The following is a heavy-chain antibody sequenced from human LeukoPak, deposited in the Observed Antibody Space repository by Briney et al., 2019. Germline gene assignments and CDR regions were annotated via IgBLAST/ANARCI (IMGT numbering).Heavy chain of an antibody. V-gene: IGHV3-48*03. J-gene: IGHJ4*02. Sequence: PGGSLRLSCAASGFTFSSYEMNWVRQAPGKGLEWVSYISSSGSTIYYADSVKGRFTISRDNAKNSLYLQMNSLRAEDTAVYYCVSYGDYGPSGGGGQGTLVTVSS. CDR2: ISSSGSTI. CDR1: GFTFSSYE. CDR3: VSYGDYGPSGG. D-gene: IGHD4-17*01.